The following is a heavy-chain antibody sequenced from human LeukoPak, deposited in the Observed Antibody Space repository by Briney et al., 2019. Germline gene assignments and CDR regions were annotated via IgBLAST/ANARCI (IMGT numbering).Heavy chain of an antibody. J-gene: IGHJ4*02. CDR1: GYTFTVYY. V-gene: IGHV1-2*02. CDR2: INPNSGGT. CDR3: ARVKTMIIVVSLFDY. Sequence: GASVKVSCKASGYTFTVYYMHWVRQAPGQGLEWMGWINPNSGGTNYAQQFQGRLTMTRDTSISTAYMELSRLRSDDTAVYYCARVKTMIIVVSLFDYWGQGTLVTVSS. D-gene: IGHD3-22*01.